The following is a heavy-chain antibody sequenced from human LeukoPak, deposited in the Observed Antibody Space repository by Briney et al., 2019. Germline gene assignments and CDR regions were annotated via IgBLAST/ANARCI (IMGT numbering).Heavy chain of an antibody. V-gene: IGHV1-69*02. J-gene: IGHJ3*02. D-gene: IGHD1-26*01. CDR2: IIPILGIA. CDR3: ARSGLVGASSDAFDI. CDR1: GYSFTGYW. Sequence: ASVKVSCKASGYSFTGYWTHWVRQAPGQGLEWMGRIIPILGIANYAQKFQGRVTITADKSTSTAYMELSSLRSEDTAVYYCARSGLVGASSDAFDIWGQGTMVTVSS.